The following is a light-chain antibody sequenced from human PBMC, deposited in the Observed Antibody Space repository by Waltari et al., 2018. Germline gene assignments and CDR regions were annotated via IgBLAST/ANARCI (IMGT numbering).Light chain of an antibody. CDR3: QQYYTSPYT. CDR1: QSLLYSSNNKNY. J-gene: IGKJ2*01. Sequence: DIVMTQSPDSLAVSLGERATINCKSNQSLLYSSNNKNYLAWYQQKAGQPPKLLTCWASTREYGVPDRFSASGSGTDFTLTISSLQAEDVAVYYCQQYYTSPYTFGQGTKLEIK. CDR2: WAS. V-gene: IGKV4-1*01.